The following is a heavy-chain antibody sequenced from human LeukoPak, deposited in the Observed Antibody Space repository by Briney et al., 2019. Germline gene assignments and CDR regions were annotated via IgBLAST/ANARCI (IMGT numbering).Heavy chain of an antibody. CDR1: GGSISSYY. Sequence: PSETLSLTCTVSGGSISSYYWSWIRQPPGKGLGWIGYIYYSGSTNYNPSLKSRVTISVDTSKNQFSLKLTSVTAADTAVYYCARAHLYASGGYSDYWGQGTLVTVSS. CDR3: ARAHLYASGGYSDY. J-gene: IGHJ4*02. D-gene: IGHD3-10*01. V-gene: IGHV4-59*01. CDR2: IYYSGST.